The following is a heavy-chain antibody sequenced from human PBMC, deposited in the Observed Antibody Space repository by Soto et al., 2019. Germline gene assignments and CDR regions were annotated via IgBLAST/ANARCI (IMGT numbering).Heavy chain of an antibody. CDR1: GFIFSDYS. CDR3: LKYCSSTTCYSYYAMDV. J-gene: IGHJ6*02. Sequence: PGGSLRLSCAASGFIFSDYSMSWVRQAPGKGLEWVSSISGRGGDSTYYADSVKGRFTISRDNSKNTLYLQMNSLRAEDTAIYYCLKYCSSTTCYSYYAMDVWGQGTTVTVSS. V-gene: IGHV3-23*01. D-gene: IGHD2-2*01. CDR2: ISGRGGDST.